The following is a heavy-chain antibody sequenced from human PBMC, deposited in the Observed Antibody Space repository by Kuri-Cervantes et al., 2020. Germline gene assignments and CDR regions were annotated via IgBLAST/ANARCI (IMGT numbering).Heavy chain of an antibody. CDR2: ISAYNGNT. V-gene: IGHV1-18*01. CDR3: ATSRGGVLGYCSGGSCYSFGSGQYGMDV. CDR1: SYTFTSYG. Sequence: ASVKVSCKASSYTFTSYGISWVRQAPGQGLEWMGWISAYNGNTNYAQKLQGRVTMTTDTSTSTAYMELRSLSSDDTAVYYCATSRGGVLGYCSGGSCYSFGSGQYGMDVWGQGTTVTVSS. D-gene: IGHD2-15*01. J-gene: IGHJ6*02.